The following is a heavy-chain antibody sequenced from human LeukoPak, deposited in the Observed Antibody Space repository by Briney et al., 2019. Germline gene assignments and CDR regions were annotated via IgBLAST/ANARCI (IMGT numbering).Heavy chain of an antibody. CDR3: AAMIYYDSSGYYFDY. J-gene: IGHJ4*02. Sequence: SETLSLTCAVYGGSFSGYYWSWIRQPPGKGLEWIGEINHSGSTNYNPSLKGRVTISVDTSKNQFSLKLSSVTAADTAVYYCAAMIYYDSSGYYFDYWGQGTQVTVSS. D-gene: IGHD3-22*01. V-gene: IGHV4-34*01. CDR2: INHSGST. CDR1: GGSFSGYY.